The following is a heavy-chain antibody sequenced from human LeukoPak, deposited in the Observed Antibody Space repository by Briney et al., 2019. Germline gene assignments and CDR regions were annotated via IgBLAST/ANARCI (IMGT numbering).Heavy chain of an antibody. D-gene: IGHD6-13*01. CDR3: ARVVGLTGYSSSWYSGYYYYMDV. V-gene: IGHV1-69*06. CDR2: IIPIFGTT. Sequence: SVKVSCKASGGTFSSYAISWVRQAPGQGLEWMGGIIPIFGTTNYAQKFQDRVTITADKSTSTAYMELSSLRSKDTAVYYCARVVGLTGYSSSWYSGYYYYMDVWGKGTTVTVSS. J-gene: IGHJ6*03. CDR1: GGTFSSYA.